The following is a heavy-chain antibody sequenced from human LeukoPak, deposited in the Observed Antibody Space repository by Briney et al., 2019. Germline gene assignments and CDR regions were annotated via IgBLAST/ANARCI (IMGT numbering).Heavy chain of an antibody. CDR3: ARRVLVGSSVLFDY. Sequence: SETLSLTCTVSGGSISSYYWSWIRQPPGKGLEWIGYIYTSGSTNYNPSLKSRVTISVDTSKNQFSLKLSSVTAADTAVYYCARRVLVGSSVLFDYWGQGTLVTVSS. CDR1: GGSISSYY. D-gene: IGHD1-26*01. V-gene: IGHV4-4*09. J-gene: IGHJ4*02. CDR2: IYTSGST.